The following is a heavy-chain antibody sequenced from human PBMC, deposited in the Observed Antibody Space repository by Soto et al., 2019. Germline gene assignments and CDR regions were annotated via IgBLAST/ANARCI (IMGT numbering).Heavy chain of an antibody. J-gene: IGHJ6*02. D-gene: IGHD6-19*01. CDR2: IDWDDDK. CDR3: ARIGRTRPLAVAGTLDYYYYGMDV. Sequence: SGPTLVNPTQTLTLTCTFSGFSLSTSGMCVTWIRQPPGKALEWLALIDWDDDKYYSTSLKTRLTISKDTSKNQVVLTMTNMGPVDTATYYCARIGRTRPLAVAGTLDYYYYGMDVWGQGTTVTVS. CDR1: GFSLSTSGMC. V-gene: IGHV2-70*01.